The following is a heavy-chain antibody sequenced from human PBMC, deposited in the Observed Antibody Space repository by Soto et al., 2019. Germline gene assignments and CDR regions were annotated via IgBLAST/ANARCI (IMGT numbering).Heavy chain of an antibody. J-gene: IGHJ6*02. D-gene: IGHD2-8*01. CDR3: ACESPMVDDYYYYGMDV. CDR2: ISAYNGNT. Sequence: GASVKVSCKASGYTFTSYGISWVRQAPGQGLEWMGWISAYNGNTNYAQKLQGRVTMTTDTSTSTAYMELRSLRSDDTAVYYCACESPMVDDYYYYGMDVWGQGTTVTVSS. CDR1: GYTFTSYG. V-gene: IGHV1-18*01.